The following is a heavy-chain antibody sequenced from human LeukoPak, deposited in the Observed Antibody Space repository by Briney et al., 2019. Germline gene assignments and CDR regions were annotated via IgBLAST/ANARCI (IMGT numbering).Heavy chain of an antibody. CDR3: AREIAAAGYAQYWFDP. CDR2: INPNSGGT. J-gene: IGHJ5*02. CDR1: GYTFTGYY. D-gene: IGHD6-13*01. V-gene: IGHV1-2*02. Sequence: ASVKVSCKASGYTFTGYYMHWVRQAPGQGLEWRGWINPNSGGTNYAQKFQGRVTMTRDTSISTAYMELSRLRSDDTAVYYCAREIAAAGYAQYWFDPWGQGTLVTVSS.